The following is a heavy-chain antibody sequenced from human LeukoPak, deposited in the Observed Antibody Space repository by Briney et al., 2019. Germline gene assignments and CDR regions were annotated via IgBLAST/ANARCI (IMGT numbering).Heavy chain of an antibody. CDR3: ARAPATWYYYYYYGMDV. D-gene: IGHD2-8*02. J-gene: IGHJ6*02. V-gene: IGHV3-30-3*01. CDR1: GFTFSSYA. Sequence: GGSLRLSCAASGFTFSSYAMHWVRQAPGKGLEWVAVISCDGSNKYYADSVKGRFTISRDNSKNTLYLQMNSLRAEDTAVYYCARAPATWYYYYYYGMDVWGQGTTVTVSS. CDR2: ISCDGSNK.